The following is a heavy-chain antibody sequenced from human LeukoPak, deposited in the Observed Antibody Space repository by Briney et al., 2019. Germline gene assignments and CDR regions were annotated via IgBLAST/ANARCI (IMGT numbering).Heavy chain of an antibody. CDR2: INPSGGST. CDR1: GYTFTSYY. D-gene: IGHD5-18*01. CDR3: ARAGGYIKPFDY. Sequence: ASVKVSCKASGYTFTSYYMHWVRQAPGQGLEWVGIINPSGGSTSYAQKFQGRVTMTRDMSTSTVYMELSSLRSEDTAVYYCARAGGYIKPFDYWGQGTLVTVSS. V-gene: IGHV1-46*01. J-gene: IGHJ4*02.